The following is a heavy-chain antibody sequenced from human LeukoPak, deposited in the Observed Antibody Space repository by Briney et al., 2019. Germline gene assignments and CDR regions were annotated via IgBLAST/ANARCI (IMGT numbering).Heavy chain of an antibody. CDR2: IYTSGST. Sequence: SETLSLTCTVSGGSISSGSYYWSWIRQPAGKGLEWIGRIYTSGSTNYNPSLKSRVTISVDTSKNQFSLKLSSVTAADTAVYYCARSLDYLYGMDVWGQETTVTVSS. D-gene: IGHD3/OR15-3a*01. J-gene: IGHJ6*02. CDR1: GGSISSGSYY. CDR3: ARSLDYLYGMDV. V-gene: IGHV4-61*02.